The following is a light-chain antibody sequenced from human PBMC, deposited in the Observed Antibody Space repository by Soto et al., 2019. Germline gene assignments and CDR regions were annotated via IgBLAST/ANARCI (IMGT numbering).Light chain of an antibody. CDR3: QQYYSYPIT. J-gene: IGKJ3*01. CDR1: QGISSY. V-gene: IGKV1-8*01. Sequence: AIRMTQSPSSLSASTGDRVTITCRASQGISSYLAWYQQKPGKAPKLLIYAASTLQSGVPSRFSGSGSGTDFTLTISCLQSEDFATYYCQQYYSYPITFGPGTKVDI. CDR2: AAS.